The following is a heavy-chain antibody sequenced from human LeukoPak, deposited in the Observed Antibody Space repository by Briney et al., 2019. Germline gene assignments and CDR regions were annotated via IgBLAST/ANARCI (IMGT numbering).Heavy chain of an antibody. D-gene: IGHD3-10*01. CDR3: ARDLFGSRSSGFDP. CDR2: MNPNSGDT. J-gene: IGHJ5*02. CDR1: GYTFTGYY. V-gene: IGHV1-2*02. Sequence: ASVKVSCKASGYTFTGYYMHWVRQAPGQGLEWMGWMNPNSGDTGYAQKFQDRVTMTRDTSINTVYMELNSLTSEDTAVYYCARDLFGSRSSGFDPWGQGTLVSVSS.